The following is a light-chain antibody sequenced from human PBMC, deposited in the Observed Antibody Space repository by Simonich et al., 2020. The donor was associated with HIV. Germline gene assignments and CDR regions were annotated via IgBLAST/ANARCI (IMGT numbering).Light chain of an antibody. J-gene: IGKJ4*01. V-gene: IGKV3-11*01. CDR1: QSVSSY. CDR3: QQRSNWPLT. CDR2: DAS. Sequence: EIVLTQSPATLSLSPGKRATLSCRASQSVSSYLAWYQQKPGQAPRLLIYDASNRATGIPARFSGSGSWTDFTLTISSLEPEDFAVYYCQQRSNWPLTFGGGTKVEIK.